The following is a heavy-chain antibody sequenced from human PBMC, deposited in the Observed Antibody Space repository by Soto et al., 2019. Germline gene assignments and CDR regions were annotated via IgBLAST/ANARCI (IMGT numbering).Heavy chain of an antibody. D-gene: IGHD2-8*01. Sequence: GGSLRLSCAASGFTFSSYAMSWVHQAPGKGLEWVSAISGSGGSTYYADSVKGRFTISRDNSKNTLYLQMNSLRAEDTAVYYCAKGVDCTNGVCYMSYYYYGMDVWGQGTTVTVSS. CDR1: GFTFSSYA. V-gene: IGHV3-23*01. CDR2: ISGSGGST. CDR3: AKGVDCTNGVCYMSYYYYGMDV. J-gene: IGHJ6*02.